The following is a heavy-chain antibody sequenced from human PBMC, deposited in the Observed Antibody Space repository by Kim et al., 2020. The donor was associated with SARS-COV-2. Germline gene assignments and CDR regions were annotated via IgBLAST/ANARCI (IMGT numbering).Heavy chain of an antibody. CDR1: GYTFTSYG. V-gene: IGHV1-18*01. J-gene: IGHJ6*02. Sequence: ASVKVSCKASGYTFTSYGISWVRQAPGQGLEWMGWISAYNGNTNYAQKLQGRVTMTTDTSTSTAYMELRSLRSDDTAVYYCARADRLDSSGYYYYYYGMDVWGQGTTVTVSS. CDR3: ARADRLDSSGYYYYYYGMDV. D-gene: IGHD3-22*01. CDR2: ISAYNGNT.